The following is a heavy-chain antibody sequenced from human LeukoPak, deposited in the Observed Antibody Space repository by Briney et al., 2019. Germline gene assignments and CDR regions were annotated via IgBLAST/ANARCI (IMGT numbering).Heavy chain of an antibody. CDR2: IYYSGST. Sequence: PSETLSLTCTVSGGSISSSSYYWGWIRQPPGKGLEWIGSIYYSGSTYYNPSLKSRVTISVDTSKNQFSLKLSSVTAADTAVYYCAPMDTAMVYFDYWGQGTLVTVSS. V-gene: IGHV4-39*07. CDR1: GGSISSSSYY. D-gene: IGHD5-18*01. CDR3: APMDTAMVYFDY. J-gene: IGHJ4*02.